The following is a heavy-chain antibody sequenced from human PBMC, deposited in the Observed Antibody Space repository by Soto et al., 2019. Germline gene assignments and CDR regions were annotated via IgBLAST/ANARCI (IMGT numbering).Heavy chain of an antibody. V-gene: IGHV4-4*02. CDR2: IYHSGST. D-gene: IGHD2-2*01. CDR3: ARVLVPAASSYWGYYGMDV. J-gene: IGHJ6*02. Sequence: QVQLQESGPGLVKPSGTLSLTCAVSGGSIGSSNWWSWVRQPPGKGLEWIGQIYHSGSTNYNPSLKSRVTISVDKSKNQFSLKLSSVTAADTAVYYCARVLVPAASSYWGYYGMDVWGQGTTVTVSS. CDR1: GGSIGSSNW.